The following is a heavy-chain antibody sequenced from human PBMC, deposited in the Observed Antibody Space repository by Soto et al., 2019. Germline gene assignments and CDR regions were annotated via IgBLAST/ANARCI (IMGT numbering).Heavy chain of an antibody. D-gene: IGHD5-18*01. CDR1: SGSISSNW. J-gene: IGHJ5*02. V-gene: IGHV4-4*02. CDR3: SSQTYSYAWHH. CDR2: IYHSGST. Sequence: QVQLQESGPRLVKPSGTLSLTCAVSSGSISSNWWSWVRQPPGKGLEWIGEIYHSGSTNYNPSLKSRVTISVDKSKNQFSLDLSSVTAADTAVYYCSSQTYSYAWHHWGQGTQVTVSS.